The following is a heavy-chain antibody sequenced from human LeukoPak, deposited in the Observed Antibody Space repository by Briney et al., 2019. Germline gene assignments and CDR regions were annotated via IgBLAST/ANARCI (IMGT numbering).Heavy chain of an antibody. Sequence: ASVKVSCKASGGTFSSYAISWVRQAPGQGLEWMGGIIPIFGTANYAQKFQGRVTITTDESTSTAYMELSSLRSEDTAVYYCAREIYDILTGLRYYFDYWGQGTLVTVSS. V-gene: IGHV1-69*05. D-gene: IGHD3-9*01. CDR2: IIPIFGTA. CDR1: GGTFSSYA. J-gene: IGHJ4*02. CDR3: AREIYDILTGLRYYFDY.